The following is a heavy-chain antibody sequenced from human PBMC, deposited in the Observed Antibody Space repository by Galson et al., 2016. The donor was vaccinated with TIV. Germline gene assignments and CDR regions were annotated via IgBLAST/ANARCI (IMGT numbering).Heavy chain of an antibody. CDR2: INPRNGGT. Sequence: SVKVSCKASGYTFANYGFSWVRQAPGQGPEWMAVINPRNGGTTYSQKFQGTITVTRDTSANTVFLALTNITSKVTAVFYCATFSGARGSFDHWGQGTLVTVSS. J-gene: IGHJ4*02. D-gene: IGHD2-15*01. CDR1: GYTFANYG. V-gene: IGHV1-18*04. CDR3: ATFSGARGSFDH.